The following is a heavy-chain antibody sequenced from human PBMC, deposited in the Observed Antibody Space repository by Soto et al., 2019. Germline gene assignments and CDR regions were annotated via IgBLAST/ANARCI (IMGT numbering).Heavy chain of an antibody. V-gene: IGHV1-2*02. J-gene: IGHJ4*02. CDR1: GYTFTGYY. D-gene: IGHD3-3*01. Sequence: ASVKVSCKASGYTFTGYYMHWVRQAPGQGLEWMGWINPNSGGTNYAQKFQGRVTMTRDTSISTAYMELSRLRSDDTAVYYCASLLPWAGYYTGDYFDYWGQGTLVTVSS. CDR2: INPNSGGT. CDR3: ASLLPWAGYYTGDYFDY.